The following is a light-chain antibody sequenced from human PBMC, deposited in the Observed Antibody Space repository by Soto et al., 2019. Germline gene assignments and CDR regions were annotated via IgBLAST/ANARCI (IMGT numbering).Light chain of an antibody. CDR2: GAS. V-gene: IGKV3-15*01. J-gene: IGKJ2*01. Sequence: EIVMTQSPATLSVSPGERATLSCRASQSVSSNLAWYQQKPCQAPSLLIYGASTRATGIPARFSGSGSGTEFTLTISSLQSEYFAVYYCQQYNNWPLEYTFGQGTKLEIK. CDR3: QQYNNWPLEYT. CDR1: QSVSSN.